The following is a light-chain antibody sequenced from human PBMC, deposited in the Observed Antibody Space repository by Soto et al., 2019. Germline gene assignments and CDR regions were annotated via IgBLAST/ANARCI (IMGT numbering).Light chain of an antibody. CDR2: VAS. CDR1: QGISNY. J-gene: IGKJ1*01. V-gene: IGKV1-27*01. Sequence: EIQMTQSPSSLSASVGDRVTITCRASQGISNYLAWYQQKPGKVPKLLIYVASTLQSGVPSRLSGSGSGTDFTLIISSLQPEDVATYYCQKYDSAPWTFGQGTKVEIK. CDR3: QKYDSAPWT.